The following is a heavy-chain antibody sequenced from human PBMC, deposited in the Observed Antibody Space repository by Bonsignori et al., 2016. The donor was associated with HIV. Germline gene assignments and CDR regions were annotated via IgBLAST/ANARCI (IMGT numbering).Heavy chain of an antibody. D-gene: IGHD3-10*01. Sequence: QVQLQQWGAGLLKPSGTLSLTCAVSGGSFSGFFWSWIRQPPGKELEWIGEINHSGSINYKPSLKSRVTISVDTSQNDFSLNLTSVTTADTAVYYCARGRNITIVRGLPKRRNWFDPWGQGTLVTVSS. CDR1: GGSFSGFF. V-gene: IGHV4-34*01. CDR2: INHSGSI. CDR3: ARGRNITIVRGLPKRRNWFDP. J-gene: IGHJ5*02.